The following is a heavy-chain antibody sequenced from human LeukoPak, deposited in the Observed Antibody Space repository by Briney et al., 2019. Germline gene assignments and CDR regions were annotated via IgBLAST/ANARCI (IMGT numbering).Heavy chain of an antibody. J-gene: IGHJ3*02. Sequence: SETLSLTCTVSGGSLNSYYWGWIRQATGKGLEWIGYSYYSGSTNYNSSLKSRVTTSVDTSKNQFSLKLSSVTAADTAVYYCARQGQGDALDIWGQGTMVTVSS. CDR2: SYYSGST. CDR3: ARQGQGDALDI. V-gene: IGHV4-59*08. CDR1: GGSLNSYY.